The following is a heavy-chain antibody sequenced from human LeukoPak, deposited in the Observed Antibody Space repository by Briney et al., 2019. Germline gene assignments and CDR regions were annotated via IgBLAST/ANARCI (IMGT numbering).Heavy chain of an antibody. CDR1: GGSISSYY. D-gene: IGHD6-19*01. CDR3: ARDRLAVAGTDTYYYYYYGMDV. CDR2: IYYSGST. Sequence: SETLSLTCTVSGGSISSYYWSWIRQPPGKGLEWIGYIYYSGSTNYNPSLKSRVTISVDTSKNQFSLRLSSVTAADTAVYYCARDRLAVAGTDTYYYYYYGMDVWGQGTTVTVSS. V-gene: IGHV4-59*01. J-gene: IGHJ6*02.